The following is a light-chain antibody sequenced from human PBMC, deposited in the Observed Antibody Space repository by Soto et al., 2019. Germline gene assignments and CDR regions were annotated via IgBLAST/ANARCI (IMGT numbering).Light chain of an antibody. Sequence: DIQMSQSPSSLSASVGYRVTITCRASQSISSSLNWYKQKPGKAPKILIYAASSLQSGVPSRFSGSGSGTDFTLTISSLQPEDFATYYCQQSYSTPLTFGGGTKVEI. CDR1: QSISSS. CDR3: QQSYSTPLT. V-gene: IGKV1-39*01. J-gene: IGKJ4*01. CDR2: AAS.